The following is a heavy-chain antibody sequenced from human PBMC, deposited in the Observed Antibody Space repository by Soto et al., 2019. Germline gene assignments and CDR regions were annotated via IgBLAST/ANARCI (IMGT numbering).Heavy chain of an antibody. CDR1: GYTFTSYY. D-gene: IGHD1-1*01. CDR3: ERPCKTGKTGDAFDI. CDR2: INPSGGST. V-gene: IGHV1-46*01. Sequence: ASVKVSCKASGYTFTSYYMHWVRQAPGQGLEWMGIINPSGGSTSYAQKFQGRVTMTRDTSTSTVYMELSSLRSEDTAVYYCERPCKTGKTGDAFDIWGQGTMVTVSS. J-gene: IGHJ3*02.